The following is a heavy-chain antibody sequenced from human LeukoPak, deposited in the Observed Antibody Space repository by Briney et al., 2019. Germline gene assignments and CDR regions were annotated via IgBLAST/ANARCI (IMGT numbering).Heavy chain of an antibody. CDR1: GYSFTSYL. Sequence: GESLKISCKGSGYSFTSYLIGWVRQMPRKGLKLMGIIYPGDSDTRYSPSLQGQVTISAEKSISTAYLQWSSLKASDTAMYYCARLSSAAAGTYWFDPWGQGTLVTVSS. V-gene: IGHV5-51*01. CDR3: ARLSSAAAGTYWFDP. J-gene: IGHJ5*02. CDR2: IYPGDSDT. D-gene: IGHD6-13*01.